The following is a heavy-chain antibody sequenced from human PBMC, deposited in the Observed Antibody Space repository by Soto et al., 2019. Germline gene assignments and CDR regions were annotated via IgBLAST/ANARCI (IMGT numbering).Heavy chain of an antibody. CDR3: ARDQDFWRGYPDY. Sequence: GGSLRLSCAASGFTFSNYWMHWVRQAPGKGLVWVSRINSDGSSTNYADSVKGRFTISRDNAKNTQYLQMNSLRAEDTAVYYCARDQDFWRGYPDYWGQGTLVTVSS. CDR1: GFTFSNYW. D-gene: IGHD3-3*01. CDR2: INSDGSST. J-gene: IGHJ4*02. V-gene: IGHV3-74*01.